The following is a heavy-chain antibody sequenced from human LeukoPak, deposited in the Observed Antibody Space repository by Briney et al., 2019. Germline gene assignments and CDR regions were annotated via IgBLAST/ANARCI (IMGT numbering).Heavy chain of an antibody. D-gene: IGHD2-2*01. J-gene: IGHJ4*02. CDR1: GFTFSSYA. Sequence: GGSLRLSCAASGFTFSSYAMHWVRQAPGKGLEWVSAISGSGGSTYYADSVKGRFTISRDNSKNTLYLQMNSLRAEDTAVYYCAKDRVTGGQLLIDYWGQGTLVTVSS. V-gene: IGHV3-23*01. CDR3: AKDRVTGGQLLIDY. CDR2: ISGSGGST.